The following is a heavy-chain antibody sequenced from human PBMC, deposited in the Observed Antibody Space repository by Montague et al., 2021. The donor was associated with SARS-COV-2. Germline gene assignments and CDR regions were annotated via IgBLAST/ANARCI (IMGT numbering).Heavy chain of an antibody. CDR3: ARDRRRWLQLNNWFDP. V-gene: IGHV4-38-2*02. J-gene: IGHJ5*02. D-gene: IGHD5-24*01. Sequence: SETLSLTCTVSGYSISSGYYWGWIRQPPGKGLEWIGSIYHSGSTYYNPSLKSRVTISVDTSKNQFSLKLLSSVTVADTAVYYCARDRRRWLQLNNWFDPWGQGTLVTVSS. CDR2: IYHSGST. CDR1: GYSISSGYY.